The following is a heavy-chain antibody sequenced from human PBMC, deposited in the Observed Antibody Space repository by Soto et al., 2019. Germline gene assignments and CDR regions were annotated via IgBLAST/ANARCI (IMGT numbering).Heavy chain of an antibody. Sequence: GGALRPSSAASRYIFKIHRLSTVRHAPGQGLEWVSTSDSSGVNTQCADSVKGRFTISRDNSRNTLHLQMHDLRADDTALYYCGSWVSAHFDSWGQGTVVTVSS. CDR1: RYIFKIHR. CDR2: SDSSGVNT. V-gene: IGHV3-23*01. J-gene: IGHJ5*01. D-gene: IGHD3-16*01. CDR3: GSWVSAHFDS.